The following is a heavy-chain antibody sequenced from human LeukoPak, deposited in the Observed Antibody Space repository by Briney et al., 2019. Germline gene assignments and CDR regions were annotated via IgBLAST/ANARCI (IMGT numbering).Heavy chain of an antibody. CDR1: GGTFSSYA. V-gene: IGHV1-69*05. CDR2: IIPIFGTA. CDR3: ARTYYYDSSGYYDY. Sequence: SVKVPCKASGGTFSSYAISWVRQAPGQGLEWMGGIIPIFGTANYAQKFQGRVTITTDESTSTAYMELSSLRSEDTAVYYCARTYYYDSSGYYDYWGQGTLVTVSS. J-gene: IGHJ4*02. D-gene: IGHD3-22*01.